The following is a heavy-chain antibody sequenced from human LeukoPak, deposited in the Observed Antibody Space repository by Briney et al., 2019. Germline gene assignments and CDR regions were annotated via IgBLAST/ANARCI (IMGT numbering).Heavy chain of an antibody. J-gene: IGHJ5*02. CDR1: GYSFTDYY. D-gene: IGHD3-3*01. V-gene: IGHV1-2*02. CDR3: ARASVDDGAYYPTWFDP. Sequence: ASVKVSCKASGYSFTDYYMHWVREAPGQGLEWMGWINPNSGGTNYAQKFQGRVTMTRDTSISTVYMDLSSLISDDTAVYYCARASVDDGAYYPTWFDPWGQGTLVTVSS. CDR2: INPNSGGT.